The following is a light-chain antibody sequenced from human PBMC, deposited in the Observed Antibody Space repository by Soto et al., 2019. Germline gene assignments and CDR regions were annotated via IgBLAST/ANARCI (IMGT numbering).Light chain of an antibody. J-gene: IGKJ5*01. CDR1: QSVRSNF. CDR2: DAS. Sequence: EIVLTQSPGTLSLSPGERATLSCRASQSVRSNFLAWYQQKPGQAPRLLISDASNRATGIPDRFSGSGSGTDFTLTISRLETEDFVLYYCQQYGASPITFGQGTRLDIK. V-gene: IGKV3-20*01. CDR3: QQYGASPIT.